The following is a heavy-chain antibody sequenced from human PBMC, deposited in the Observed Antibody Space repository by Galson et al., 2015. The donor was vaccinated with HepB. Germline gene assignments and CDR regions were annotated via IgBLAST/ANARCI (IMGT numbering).Heavy chain of an antibody. V-gene: IGHV3-11*05. Sequence: SLRLSCAASGFTFSDYYMSWIRQAPGKGLEWVSYISSSSSYTNYADSVKGRFTISRDNAKNSLYLQMNSLRAEDTAVYYCARDSSGWYAESLNYWGQGTLVTVSS. CDR3: ARDSSGWYAESLNY. CDR1: GFTFSDYY. J-gene: IGHJ4*02. CDR2: ISSSSSYT. D-gene: IGHD6-19*01.